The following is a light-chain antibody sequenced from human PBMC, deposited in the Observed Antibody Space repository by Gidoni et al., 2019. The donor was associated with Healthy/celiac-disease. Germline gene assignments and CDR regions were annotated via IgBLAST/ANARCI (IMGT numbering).Light chain of an antibody. V-gene: IGKV1-5*03. Sequence: DIQMTQSPSTLSAPVGDSVTITCRASQSTSDRLAWYQQKPGEAPKLLIYRASSLESGVPSRVSGSGSGTEFTITISSLQPDDIATYYWQKYKSYNTFGPXTKVEI. CDR3: QKYKSYNT. CDR1: QSTSDR. CDR2: RAS. J-gene: IGKJ3*01.